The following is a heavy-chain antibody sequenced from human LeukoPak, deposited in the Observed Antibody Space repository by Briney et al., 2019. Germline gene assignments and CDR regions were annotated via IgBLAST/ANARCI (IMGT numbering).Heavy chain of an antibody. D-gene: IGHD3-10*01. CDR2: ISSSSSYI. CDR3: ASTRGYYAFDP. V-gene: IGHV3-21*01. Sequence: GGSLRLSCAASGFTFSSYWMSWVRQAPGNGLEWVSAISSSSSYIYYADSVKGRFTISRDNAKNSLYLQMNSLRAEDTAVYYCASTRGYYAFDPWGQGTLVTVSS. J-gene: IGHJ5*02. CDR1: GFTFSSYW.